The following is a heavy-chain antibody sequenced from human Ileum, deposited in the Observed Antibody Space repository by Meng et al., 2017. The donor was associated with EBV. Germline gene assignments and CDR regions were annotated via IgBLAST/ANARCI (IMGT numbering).Heavy chain of an antibody. CDR3: ARAWGYCSGGSCRTG. CDR2: MSQSGST. Sequence: QVQLQQWGAGLLKPSXXXXLTXXVYGGSFGNNYWSWIRQPPGKGLEWIGEMSQSGSTNYNPSLKSRVTISVDTSKNQFSLKLNAVTAADTAVYYCARAWGYCSGGSCRTGWGQGTLVTVSS. CDR1: GGSFGNNY. J-gene: IGHJ4*02. V-gene: IGHV4-34*01. D-gene: IGHD2-15*01.